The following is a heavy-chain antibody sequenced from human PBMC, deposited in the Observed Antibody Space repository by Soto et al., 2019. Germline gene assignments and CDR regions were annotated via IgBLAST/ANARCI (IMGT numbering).Heavy chain of an antibody. CDR3: AKPPPGYSAYYFDY. V-gene: IGHV3-30*18. Sequence: QVQLVESGGGVVQPGRSLRLSCAASGFTFSSYAMHWVRQAPAKGLEWVAVISYDGSNKYYADSVKGRFTISRDNSKNTLYLQMNSLRAEDTAVYYCAKPPPGYSAYYFDYWGQGTLVTVSS. CDR2: ISYDGSNK. D-gene: IGHD6-13*01. CDR1: GFTFSSYA. J-gene: IGHJ4*02.